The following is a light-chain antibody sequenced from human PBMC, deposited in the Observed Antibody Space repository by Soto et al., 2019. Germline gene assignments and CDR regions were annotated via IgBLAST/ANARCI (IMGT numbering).Light chain of an antibody. V-gene: IGKV1-8*01. Sequence: AIQINHIPSSLSPSVGDRVTITFPASQGISSYLAWYQQKPGKALKLLIYAASTLQSGVPSRFSGSGSGTDFTLTISCLQSEDFATYYCQQYYSYLLLTFGQGTKVDIK. CDR1: QGISSY. J-gene: IGKJ1*01. CDR3: QQYYSYLLLT. CDR2: AAS.